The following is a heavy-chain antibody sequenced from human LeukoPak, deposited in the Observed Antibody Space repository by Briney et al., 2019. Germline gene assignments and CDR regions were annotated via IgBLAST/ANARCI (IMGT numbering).Heavy chain of an antibody. CDR1: GYTSTSYG. J-gene: IGHJ4*02. CDR3: ARDEYYYGSGSYFYFDY. V-gene: IGHV1-18*01. D-gene: IGHD3-10*01. CDR2: ISVYNGNT. Sequence: ASVKVSCKASGYTSTSYGISWVRQAPGQVLEWMGWISVYNGNTNYAQKLQGRVTMTTDTSTSTAYMELRSLRSDDTAVYYCARDEYYYGSGSYFYFDYWGQGTLVTVSS.